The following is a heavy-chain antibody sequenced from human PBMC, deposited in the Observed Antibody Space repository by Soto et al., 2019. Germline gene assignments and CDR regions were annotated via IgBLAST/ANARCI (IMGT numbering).Heavy chain of an antibody. CDR2: IKQDGSEK. D-gene: IGHD3-22*01. J-gene: IGHJ5*02. Sequence: GGSLRLSCAASGFTFSSYWMSWVRQAPGKGLEWVANIKQDGSEKYYVDSVKGRFTISRDNAKNSLYLQMNSLRAEDTAVYYCARGTYYYDSSGYYYGPWGQGTLVTVSS. CDR3: ARGTYYYDSSGYYYGP. V-gene: IGHV3-7*01. CDR1: GFTFSSYW.